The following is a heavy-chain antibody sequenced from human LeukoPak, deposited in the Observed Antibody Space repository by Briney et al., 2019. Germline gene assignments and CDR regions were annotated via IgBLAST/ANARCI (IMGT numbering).Heavy chain of an antibody. D-gene: IGHD5-12*01. CDR1: GFTFSGFG. CDR3: VSPTADYPFLYYFDS. V-gene: IGHV3-23*01. Sequence: GGSLRLSCAASGFTFSGFGMTWVRQAPGKGLKWVSGISGSGSSTYYADSVKGRFTVSRDNSKNTLYLQMNNLRSEDTALYYCVSPTADYPFLYYFDSWGQGTLVTVSS. J-gene: IGHJ4*02. CDR2: ISGSGSST.